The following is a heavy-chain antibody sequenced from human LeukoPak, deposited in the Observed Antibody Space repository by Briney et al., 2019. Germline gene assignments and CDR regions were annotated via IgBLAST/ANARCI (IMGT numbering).Heavy chain of an antibody. CDR2: IYYSGST. CDR3: ARHGGGYNLWYFDY. CDR1: GGSIGSYY. J-gene: IGHJ4*02. Sequence: SETLSLTCTVSGGSIGSYYWSWIRQPPGKGLEWIGYIYYSGSTNYNPSLKSRVTISVDTSKNQFSLKLSSVTAADTAVYYCARHGGGYNLWYFDYWGQGTLVTVSS. D-gene: IGHD5-24*01. V-gene: IGHV4-59*08.